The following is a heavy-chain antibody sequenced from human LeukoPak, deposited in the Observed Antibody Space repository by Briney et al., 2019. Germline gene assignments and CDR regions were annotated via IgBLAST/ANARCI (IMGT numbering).Heavy chain of an antibody. D-gene: IGHD4-17*01. J-gene: IGHJ6*02. CDR3: ARTYGDYTPNYYGMDV. CDR2: INPNSGGT. CDR1: GGTFSSYA. V-gene: IGHV1-2*04. Sequence: ASVKVSCKASGGTFSSYAISWVRQAPGQGLEWMGWINPNSGGTNYAQKFQGWVTMTRDTSISTAYMELSRLRSDDTAVYYCARTYGDYTPNYYGMDVWGQGTTVTVSS.